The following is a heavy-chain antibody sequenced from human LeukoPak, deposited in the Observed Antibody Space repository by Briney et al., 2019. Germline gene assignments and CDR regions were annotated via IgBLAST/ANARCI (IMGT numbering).Heavy chain of an antibody. CDR2: IDPSDSET. J-gene: IGHJ4*02. CDR1: GYSFTSYW. V-gene: IGHV5-51*01. D-gene: IGHD5-18*01. Sequence: GESLKISCKASGYSFTSYWIGWVRQVPGKGLEWMGVIDPSDSETRYTPSFQGQVTISVDKSLTTAYLQWNSLKASDTAMYYCARQTAMGRSGDYWGQGTLVTVSS. CDR3: ARQTAMGRSGDY.